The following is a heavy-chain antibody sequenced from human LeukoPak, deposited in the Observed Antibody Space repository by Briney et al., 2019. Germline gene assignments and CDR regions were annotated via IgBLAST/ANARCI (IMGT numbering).Heavy chain of an antibody. D-gene: IGHD5-18*01. CDR2: IYYSGST. Sequence: SETLSLIYTVSGGSISSYYWSWIRQPPGKGLEWIGYIYYSGSTNYNPSLKSRVTISVDTSKNQFSLKLSSVTAADTAVYYCAREVSYGYGVDYWGQGTLVTVSS. CDR1: GGSISSYY. V-gene: IGHV4-59*01. J-gene: IGHJ4*02. CDR3: AREVSYGYGVDY.